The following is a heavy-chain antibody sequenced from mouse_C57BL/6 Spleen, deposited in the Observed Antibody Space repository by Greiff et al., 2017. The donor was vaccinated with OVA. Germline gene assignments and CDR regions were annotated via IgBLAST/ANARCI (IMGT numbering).Heavy chain of an antibody. CDR2: INPNNGGT. Sequence: EVKLQQSGPELVKPGASVKISCKASGYTFTDYYMNWVKQSHGKSLEWIGDINPNNGGTSYNQKFKGKATLTVDKSSSTAYMELRSLTSEDSAVYYCARRGDYDYDFAYWGQGTLVTVSA. V-gene: IGHV1-26*01. CDR1: GYTFTDYY. CDR3: ARRGDYDYDFAY. J-gene: IGHJ3*01. D-gene: IGHD2-4*01.